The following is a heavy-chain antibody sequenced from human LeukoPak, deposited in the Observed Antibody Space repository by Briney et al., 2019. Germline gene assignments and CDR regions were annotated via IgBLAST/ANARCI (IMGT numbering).Heavy chain of an antibody. CDR2: INPGNGDT. CDR3: ARAYDFWSGYYDWYYFDY. CDR1: GYTFTTYA. V-gene: IGHV1-3*03. Sequence: EASVKVSCKASGYTFTTYAIHWVRQAPGQRLEWMRWINPGNGDTRYSQYFQGRVTITRDTSATTAYMELSSLRSEDMAVYYCARAYDFWSGYYDWYYFDYWGQGTLVTVSS. J-gene: IGHJ4*02. D-gene: IGHD3-3*01.